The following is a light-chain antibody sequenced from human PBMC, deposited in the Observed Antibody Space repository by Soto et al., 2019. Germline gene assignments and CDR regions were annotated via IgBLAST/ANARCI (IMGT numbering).Light chain of an antibody. CDR3: QQYGRSPRT. CDR2: GAS. J-gene: IGKJ2*01. Sequence: EIVLTQSPGTLSLSPGERATLSCRASQSVSSSYLAWYQQKPGQAPRLLIYGASSRATGIPDRFSGSGSGTDFTLTISRLEPDDFAVYYCQQYGRSPRTFGQGTKLEIK. CDR1: QSVSSSY. V-gene: IGKV3-20*01.